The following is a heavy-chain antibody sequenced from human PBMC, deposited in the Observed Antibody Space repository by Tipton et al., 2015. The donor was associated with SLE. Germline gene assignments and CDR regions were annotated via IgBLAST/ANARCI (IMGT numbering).Heavy chain of an antibody. V-gene: IGHV4-59*01. Sequence: TLSLTCTVSGGSISYYYWSWIRQPPGKGLEWIGYIYYTGSTNYNPSLKSRVTILVDTSKNQFSLQLSSVTAADTAVYYCARGTRVSATKLWGQGTLVTVSS. D-gene: IGHD2-21*02. CDR1: GGSISYYY. J-gene: IGHJ4*02. CDR2: IYYTGST. CDR3: ARGTRVSATKL.